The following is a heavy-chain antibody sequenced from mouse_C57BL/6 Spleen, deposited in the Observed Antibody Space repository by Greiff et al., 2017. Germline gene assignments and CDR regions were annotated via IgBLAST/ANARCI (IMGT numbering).Heavy chain of an antibody. V-gene: IGHV5-9*01. Sequence: EVQRVESGGGLVKPGGSLKLSCAASGFTFSSYTMTWVRQTPEKRLEWVATISGGGGNTYYPDSVKGRFTISRDNAKSTLYLQMCSLRSEDTALYYCARHTKHFDYWGQGTTLTVSS. CDR3: ARHTKHFDY. J-gene: IGHJ2*01. CDR1: GFTFSSYT. CDR2: ISGGGGNT. D-gene: IGHD1-3*01.